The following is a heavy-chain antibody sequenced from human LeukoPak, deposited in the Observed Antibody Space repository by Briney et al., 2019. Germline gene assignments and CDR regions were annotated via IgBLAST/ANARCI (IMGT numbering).Heavy chain of an antibody. V-gene: IGHV3-21*01. CDR2: ISSSGTYI. Sequence: GGSLRLSCAASGFAFSSYSMNWVRQAPGKGLEWVSSISSSGTYIYYADSVKGRLTISRDNAKNSLYLQMNSLRAEDTATYYCAREVEYSSSPNWGQGTLVTVSS. J-gene: IGHJ4*02. D-gene: IGHD6-6*01. CDR1: GFAFSSYS. CDR3: AREVEYSSSPN.